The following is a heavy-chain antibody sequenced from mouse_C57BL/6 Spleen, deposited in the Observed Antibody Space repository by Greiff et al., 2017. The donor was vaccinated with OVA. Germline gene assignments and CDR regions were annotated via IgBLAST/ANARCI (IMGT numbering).Heavy chain of an antibody. CDR1: GYAFTNYL. CDR3: AREGIYYYGLYAMDY. Sequence: VQLQESGAELVRPGTSVKVSCKASGYAFTNYLIEWVKQRPGQGLEWIGVINPGSGGTNYNEKFKGKATLTADKSSSTAYMQLSSLTSEDSAVYFCAREGIYYYGLYAMDYWGQGTSVTVSS. D-gene: IGHD1-1*01. V-gene: IGHV1-54*01. J-gene: IGHJ4*01. CDR2: INPGSGGT.